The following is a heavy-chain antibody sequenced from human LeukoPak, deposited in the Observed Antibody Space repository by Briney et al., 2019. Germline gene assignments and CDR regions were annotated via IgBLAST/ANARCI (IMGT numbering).Heavy chain of an antibody. CDR3: ARDRPGGSSLDY. Sequence: SETLSLTCAVYGGSFSGYYWSWIRQPPGEGLEWIGYIDYAGRTNYNPSLKSRVTISVDTSKNQFSLKLSSVTAADTAVYYCARDRPGGSSLDYWGQGTLVTVSS. J-gene: IGHJ4*02. CDR2: IDYAGRT. D-gene: IGHD6-13*01. CDR1: GGSFSGYY. V-gene: IGHV4-59*01.